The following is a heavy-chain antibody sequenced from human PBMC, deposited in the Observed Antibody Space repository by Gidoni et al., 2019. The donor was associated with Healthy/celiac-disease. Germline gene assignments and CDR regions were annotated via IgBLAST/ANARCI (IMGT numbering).Heavy chain of an antibody. CDR3: ARGGGGYSSSSNDGLNFDY. CDR2: IYYSGST. J-gene: IGHJ4*02. V-gene: IGHV4-31*03. Sequence: QVQLQESGPGLVKPSKTLSLPCTVSGGSISRGGYYWSWIRQHPGKGLEWIGYIYYSGSTYYNPSLKSRVTISVDTSKNQFSLKLSSVTAADTAVYYCARGGGGYSSSSNDGLNFDYWGQGTLVTVSS. CDR1: GGSISRGGYY. D-gene: IGHD6-6*01.